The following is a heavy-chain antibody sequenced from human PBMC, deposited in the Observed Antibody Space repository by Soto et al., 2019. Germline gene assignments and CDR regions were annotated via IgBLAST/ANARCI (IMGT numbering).Heavy chain of an antibody. J-gene: IGHJ4*02. CDR2: ISDSGGRT. D-gene: IGHD6-19*01. CDR1: GFTFNTYA. V-gene: IGHV3-23*01. CDR3: AKELVNSGWTYFDY. Sequence: SGGSLRLSCAASGFTFNTYAMSWVRQAPGKGLDWVSAISDSGGRTYYADSVKGRFTLSRDNSKNTPYLQMNSPRAEDTAVYFCAKELVNSGWTYFDYWGQGTLVTVSS.